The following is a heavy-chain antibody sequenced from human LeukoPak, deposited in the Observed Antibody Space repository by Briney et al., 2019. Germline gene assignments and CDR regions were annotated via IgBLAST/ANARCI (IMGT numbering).Heavy chain of an antibody. CDR1: GGSISSGSYY. CDR3: ARSLLCSGGSCYLDY. D-gene: IGHD2-15*01. Sequence: SETLSLTCTVSGGSISSGSYYWSWIRQPAGKGLEWIGRIYTSGSTNYNPSLKSRVTISVDTSKNQFSLKLSSVTAADTAVYYCARSLLCSGGSCYLDYWGQGTLVTVSS. J-gene: IGHJ4*02. V-gene: IGHV4-61*02. CDR2: IYTSGST.